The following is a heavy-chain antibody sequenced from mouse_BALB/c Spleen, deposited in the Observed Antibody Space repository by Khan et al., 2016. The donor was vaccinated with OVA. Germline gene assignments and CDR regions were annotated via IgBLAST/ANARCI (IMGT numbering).Heavy chain of an antibody. CDR2: IAPGSGSS. CDR1: GYTFTSYW. J-gene: IGHJ4*01. D-gene: IGHD1-1*01. CDR3: ERSNYYGSSLYALDY. V-gene: IGHV1S41*01. Sequence: DLVKPGASVKLSCKASGYTFTSYWINWIKQRPGQGLEWIGRIAPGSGSSSYNEMFKGTTILTVDTSSTTAYIQFSSLSSEDSAVYVCERSNYYGSSLYALDYWGQGTSVTVSS.